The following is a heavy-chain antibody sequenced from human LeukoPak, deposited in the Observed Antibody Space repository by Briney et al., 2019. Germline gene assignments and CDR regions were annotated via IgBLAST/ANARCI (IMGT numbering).Heavy chain of an antibody. CDR2: ISAYNGNT. CDR1: GYTFTSYG. Sequence: ASVKVSCKASGYTFTSYGISWVRQAPGQGLEWMGWISAYNGNTNYAQKLQGRVTMTTDTSTSTAYMELRSLRSDDTAVYYCARGYDFWSSYGGSNYYYYYMDVWGKGTTVTVSS. J-gene: IGHJ6*03. V-gene: IGHV1-18*01. D-gene: IGHD3-3*01. CDR3: ARGYDFWSSYGGSNYYYYYMDV.